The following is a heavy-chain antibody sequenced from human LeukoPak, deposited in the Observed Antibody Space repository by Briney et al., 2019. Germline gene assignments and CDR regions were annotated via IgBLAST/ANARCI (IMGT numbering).Heavy chain of an antibody. Sequence: PSETLSLTCTVSGGSISSYYWSWIRQPPGKGLEWIGYVYYSGNTYYNPSLKSRVTISVDTSKNQFSLKLSSVTAADTAVYYCARVGLGHNYGSGSYYNVKNWFDSWGQGTLVTVSS. CDR2: VYYSGNT. J-gene: IGHJ5*01. V-gene: IGHV4-59*01. D-gene: IGHD3-10*01. CDR3: ARVGLGHNYGSGSYYNVKNWFDS. CDR1: GGSISSYY.